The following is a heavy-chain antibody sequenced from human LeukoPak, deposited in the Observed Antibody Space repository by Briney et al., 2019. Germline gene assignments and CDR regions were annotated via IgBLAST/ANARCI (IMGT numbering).Heavy chain of an antibody. Sequence: GGSLRLSCAASGFTFSSYWMHWVRQAPGKGLVWVSRINSDGSNINYADSVKGRFTISRDNAKNTLYLQMNSLRAEDTAVYYCTRDTLYCSGGYCYHDIWGQGTMVTVSS. J-gene: IGHJ3*02. D-gene: IGHD2-15*01. CDR1: GFTFSSYW. CDR3: TRDTLYCSGGYCYHDI. V-gene: IGHV3-74*01. CDR2: INSDGSNI.